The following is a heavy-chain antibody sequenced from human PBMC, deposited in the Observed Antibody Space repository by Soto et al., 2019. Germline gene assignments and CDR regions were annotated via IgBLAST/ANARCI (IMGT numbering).Heavy chain of an antibody. V-gene: IGHV5-10-1*01. CDR3: ARPYYDSSGYRPVDAFDI. CDR1: GYSFTSYW. J-gene: IGHJ3*02. D-gene: IGHD3-22*01. Sequence: GESLKISCKGSGYSFTSYWISWVRQMPGKGLEWMGRIDPSDSYTNYSPSFQGHVTISADKSISTAYLQWSSLKASDTAMYYFARPYYDSSGYRPVDAFDIWGQGTMVTVSS. CDR2: IDPSDSYT.